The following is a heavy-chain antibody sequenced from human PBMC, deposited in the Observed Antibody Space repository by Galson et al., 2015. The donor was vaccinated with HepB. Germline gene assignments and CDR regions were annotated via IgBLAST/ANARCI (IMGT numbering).Heavy chain of an antibody. D-gene: IGHD3-16*01. CDR2: FDPEDGET. J-gene: IGHJ3*02. V-gene: IGHV1-24*01. Sequence: SVKVSCKVSGYTLTELLMHWVRQAPGKGLEWMGSFDPEDGETIYAQKFQDRVTMTDDTSTDTAYMELRSLRSDDTAVYFCATDRFTHAFDIWGQGTMVTVSS. CDR1: GYTLTELL. CDR3: ATDRFTHAFDI.